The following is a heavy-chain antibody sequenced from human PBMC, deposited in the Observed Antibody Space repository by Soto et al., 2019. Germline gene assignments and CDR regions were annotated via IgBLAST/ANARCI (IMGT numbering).Heavy chain of an antibody. Sequence: PGESLKISCQGSGYSFTDYSIGWVRQMPGKGLEWMGIIYPGDSDARYSPSFQGQVTMTRDTSISTAYMELSSLRPEDTAVYYCAADVGGYIYGLARHWGPGTLVTVSS. CDR3: AADVGGYIYGLARH. CDR2: IYPGDSDA. CDR1: GYSFTDYS. J-gene: IGHJ4*02. V-gene: IGHV5-51*01. D-gene: IGHD4-17*01.